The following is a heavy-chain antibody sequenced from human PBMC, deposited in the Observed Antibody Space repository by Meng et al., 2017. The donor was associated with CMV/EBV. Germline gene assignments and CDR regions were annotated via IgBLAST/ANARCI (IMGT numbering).Heavy chain of an antibody. J-gene: IGHJ6*02. CDR2: IYYSRST. Sequence: GSLRLSCTVSGGSVSSGSYYWSWIRQPPGKGLEWIGYIYYSRSTNYNPSLKSRVTISVDTSKNQFSLKLSSVTAADTAVYYCARESIVVVPAAIGGGYYYYGMDVWGQGTTVTVSS. CDR1: GGSVSSGSYY. V-gene: IGHV4-61*01. CDR3: ARESIVVVPAAIGGGYYYYGMDV. D-gene: IGHD2-2*02.